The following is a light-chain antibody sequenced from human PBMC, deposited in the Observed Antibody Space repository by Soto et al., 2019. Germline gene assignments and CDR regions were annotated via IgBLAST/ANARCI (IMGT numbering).Light chain of an antibody. CDR3: QQYNTWPPIT. CDR2: GAS. CDR1: QSVSSN. J-gene: IGKJ5*01. Sequence: EIVMTQSPATLSVSPGERATLSCRASQSVSSNLAWYQQKPGQAPRLLIYGASTRATGIPARLSGSGSATEFTLSISSLQSEDFAVYYCQQYNTWPPITFGQGTRLEIK. V-gene: IGKV3-15*01.